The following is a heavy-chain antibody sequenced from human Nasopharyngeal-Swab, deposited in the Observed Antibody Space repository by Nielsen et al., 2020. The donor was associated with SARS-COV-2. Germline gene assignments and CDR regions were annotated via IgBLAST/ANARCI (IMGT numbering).Heavy chain of an antibody. Sequence: SETLSLTCTVSGGSISSSSYYWGWIRQPPGKGLEWIGSIYYSGSTYYNPSLKSRVTISVDTSKNQFSLKLSSVTAADTAVYYCARAMVARAYGMDVWGQGTTVTVSS. D-gene: IGHD5-18*01. J-gene: IGHJ6*02. CDR3: ARAMVARAYGMDV. V-gene: IGHV4-39*01. CDR1: GGSISSSSYY. CDR2: IYYSGST.